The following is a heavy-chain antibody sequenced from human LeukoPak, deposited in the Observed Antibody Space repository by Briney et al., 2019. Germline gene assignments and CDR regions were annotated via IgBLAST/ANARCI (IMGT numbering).Heavy chain of an antibody. CDR1: GGSISGFY. J-gene: IGHJ5*02. CDR3: ARHPPGLRYFDP. D-gene: IGHD3-9*01. V-gene: IGHV4-59*08. CDR2: IDNSGDS. Sequence: PSETLSLTCAVSGGSISGFYWSWIRQPPGKALEWIAYIDNSGDSNSNPSLRSRVTISVDTSKDQFSLRLNSVTAADTAFYYCARHPPGLRYFDPWGQGTLVSVSS.